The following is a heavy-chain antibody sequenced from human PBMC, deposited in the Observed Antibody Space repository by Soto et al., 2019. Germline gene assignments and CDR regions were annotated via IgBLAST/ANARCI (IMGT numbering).Heavy chain of an antibody. J-gene: IGHJ5*02. CDR2: ISSSGSTI. Sequence: PGGTLTLSCAASGFTFSGYYMSWIRQAPGKGLEWVAYISSSGSTIYYAASMKGRITISRDNTKHSLYLQINILTADDTAVYYSARDRAFYGGYNLGKTWGQGTLVTVSS. D-gene: IGHD5-12*01. CDR1: GFTFSGYY. CDR3: ARDRAFYGGYNLGKT. V-gene: IGHV3-11*01.